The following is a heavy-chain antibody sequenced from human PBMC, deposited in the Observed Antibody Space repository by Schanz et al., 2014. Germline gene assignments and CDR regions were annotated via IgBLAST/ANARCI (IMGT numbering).Heavy chain of an antibody. Sequence: QAQLVQSGGEVKKPGASVKVSCKASGYSFSAYYIHWMRQAPGQGLEWLGRFTHISQKFQGRVTMTRDTSSTTAYMELNSLRSDDTAVYYCVRELSGGTFDYWGQGALVTVSS. V-gene: IGHV1-2*06. CDR1: GYSFSAYY. CDR3: VRELSGGTFDY. J-gene: IGHJ4*02. CDR2: FT. D-gene: IGHD1-1*01.